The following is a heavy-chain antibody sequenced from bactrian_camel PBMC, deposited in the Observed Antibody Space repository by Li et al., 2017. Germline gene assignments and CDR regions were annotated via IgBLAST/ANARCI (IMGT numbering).Heavy chain of an antibody. Sequence: QLVESGGGSVQAGGSLRLACTVTGFTISRNCMGWFRQAPGKEREGVAGIYTGGGTTYYADSVKGRFTVSQDNAKNTLYLQMNSLKPEDTAMYYCAAGETVNSNTCGDFAYWGQGTQVTVS. D-gene: IGHD1*01. J-gene: IGHJ6*01. CDR1: GFTISRNC. CDR2: IYTGGGTT. CDR3: AAGETVNSNTCGDFAY. V-gene: IGHV3S28*01.